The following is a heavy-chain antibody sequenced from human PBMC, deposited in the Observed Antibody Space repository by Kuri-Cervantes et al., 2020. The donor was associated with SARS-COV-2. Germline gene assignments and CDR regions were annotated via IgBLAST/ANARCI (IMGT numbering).Heavy chain of an antibody. CDR3: VRDGYGDYVDY. Sequence: ASVKVSCKASGYTFTSSGISWVRQAPGQGLEWMGWVSGYNGHTNYAQKLQGRVTMTTDTSTTTAYMELRSLRSDDPSVFYCVRDGYGDYVDYWGQGTLVTVSS. CDR1: GYTFTSSG. D-gene: IGHD2-21*01. CDR2: VSGYNGHT. V-gene: IGHV1-18*04. J-gene: IGHJ4*02.